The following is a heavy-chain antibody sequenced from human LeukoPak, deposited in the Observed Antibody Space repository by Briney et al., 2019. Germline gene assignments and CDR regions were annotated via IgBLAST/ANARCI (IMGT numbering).Heavy chain of an antibody. CDR1: GFTFTSYL. V-gene: IGHV3-74*01. Sequence: PGGSLRLSCAASGFTFTSYLMHWVRQAPGKGLVWVSRINIDGSSTTYADSVKGRFTISRDNAKNTVYLQMNSLRAEDTAVYYCATGYRDYGVGYWGQGTLVTVSS. CDR3: ATGYRDYGVGY. D-gene: IGHD5-12*01. J-gene: IGHJ4*02. CDR2: INIDGSST.